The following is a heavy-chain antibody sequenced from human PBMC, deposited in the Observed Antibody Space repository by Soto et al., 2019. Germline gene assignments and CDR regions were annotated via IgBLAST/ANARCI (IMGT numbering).Heavy chain of an antibody. V-gene: IGHV3-23*01. CDR3: AKAEGGPWGTEYFQF. CDR2: ITGSGGDT. J-gene: IGHJ1*01. Sequence: EVQLLESGGALVQPGGSLRLSCAASGFTFSSYAMTWVRQAPGKGLEWVSLITGSGGDTYYGDSVKGRFTISRDNSKNTLYLQMNSLGVEDTAVYFCAKAEGGPWGTEYFQFWGPGTRVTVSS. CDR1: GFTFSSYA. D-gene: IGHD7-27*01.